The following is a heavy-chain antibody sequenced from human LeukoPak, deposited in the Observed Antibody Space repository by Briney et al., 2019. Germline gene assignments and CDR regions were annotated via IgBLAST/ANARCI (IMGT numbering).Heavy chain of an antibody. CDR1: GFTFSSSE. J-gene: IGHJ4*02. CDR3: ARLSDGYNFFDY. CDR2: IGSSGTTR. V-gene: IGHV3-48*03. Sequence: GGCLRLSCAASGFTFSSSEMNWIRQAPGKGLEWVSFIGSSGTTRYYADSLTGRFTISRDDSKNVLYLQMNSLRAEDTAVYYCARLSDGYNFFDYWGQGTLVTVSA. D-gene: IGHD5-24*01.